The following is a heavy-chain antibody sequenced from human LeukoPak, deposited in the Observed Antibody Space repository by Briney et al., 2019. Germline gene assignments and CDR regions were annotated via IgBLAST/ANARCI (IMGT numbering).Heavy chain of an antibody. V-gene: IGHV1-18*04. CDR2: TSIYTGNT. CDR3: ARVRGTALTAYPGYFDY. CDR1: GYTFNSYG. D-gene: IGHD2-21*02. J-gene: IGHJ4*02. Sequence: ASVKVSCKASGYTFNSYGISWVRQAPGQGLEWMGWTSIYTGNTKYGEKFQGRATMTRDTSTSTAYLEVRSLSSDDTAVYYYARVRGTALTAYPGYFDYWGQGTLVIVSS.